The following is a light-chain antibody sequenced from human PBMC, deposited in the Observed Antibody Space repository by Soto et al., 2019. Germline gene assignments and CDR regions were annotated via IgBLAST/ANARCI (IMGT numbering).Light chain of an antibody. CDR3: QHTFNSPPWT. CDR1: QNIFDF. Sequence: DIQVTQSPSSLYASVGDRVTITCRTSQNIFDFVNWYQQKPGEAPRLLIYAASTLETGVPSRFSGSGSGTDFTLTISSLQSEDFASYFCQHTFNSPPWTFGQGTKVDIK. V-gene: IGKV1-39*01. CDR2: AAS. J-gene: IGKJ1*01.